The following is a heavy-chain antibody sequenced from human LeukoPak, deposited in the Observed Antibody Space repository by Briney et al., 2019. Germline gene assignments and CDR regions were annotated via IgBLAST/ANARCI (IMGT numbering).Heavy chain of an antibody. D-gene: IGHD6-19*01. CDR2: INHSGST. J-gene: IGHJ4*02. CDR3: ARGVAVAGTDY. CDR1: GGSFSGYY. Sequence: SETLSLTCAVYGGSFSGYYWSWIRQPPGKGLEWIGEINHSGSTNYNPTLKSRVTISVDTSKNQFSLKLSSVTAADTAVYYCARGVAVAGTDYWGQGTLVTVSS. V-gene: IGHV4-34*01.